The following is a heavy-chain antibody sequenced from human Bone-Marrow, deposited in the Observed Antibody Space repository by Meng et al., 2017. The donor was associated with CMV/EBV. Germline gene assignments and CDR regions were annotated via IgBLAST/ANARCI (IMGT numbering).Heavy chain of an antibody. Sequence: ASVKVSCKASGYTFTSYGISWVRQAPGQGLEWMGWISPYNGNTNHAQKLQGRVTMTTDTSTSTAYMELRSLRSDDTAVYYCARVKFLKAIFGVDAGSMDVWGQGTTVTVSS. CDR1: GYTFTSYG. D-gene: IGHD3-3*01. CDR2: ISPYNGNT. CDR3: ARVKFLKAIFGVDAGSMDV. J-gene: IGHJ6*02. V-gene: IGHV1-18*01.